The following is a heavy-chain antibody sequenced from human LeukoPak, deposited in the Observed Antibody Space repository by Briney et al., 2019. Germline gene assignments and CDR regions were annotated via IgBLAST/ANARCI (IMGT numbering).Heavy chain of an antibody. CDR1: EFTFSSYG. Sequence: GGSLRLSCAASEFTFSSYGMHWVRQAPGKGLKWVAVISYDGSNKYYADSVKGRFTISRDNSKNTLYLQMNSLRAEDTAVYYCARRGIYDFWSGYPRGVDAFDIWGQGTMVTVSS. CDR2: ISYDGSNK. CDR3: ARRGIYDFWSGYPRGVDAFDI. J-gene: IGHJ3*02. V-gene: IGHV3-30*03. D-gene: IGHD3-3*01.